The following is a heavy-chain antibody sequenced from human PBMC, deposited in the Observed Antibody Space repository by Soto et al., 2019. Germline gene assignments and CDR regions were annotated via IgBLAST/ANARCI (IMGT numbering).Heavy chain of an antibody. D-gene: IGHD3-3*01. CDR2: ISYDGSNT. J-gene: IGHJ4*02. CDR1: GFTFSSYG. Sequence: PGGSLRLSCAASGFTFSSYGMHWVRQAPGKGLEWVAIISYDGSNTYYAESAKGRFTIFRDNYKNTLYLQMNSLRGEDTSVYYCSCDYYDFWSGYHVLPPIDYWGQGTLVTVSS. CDR3: SCDYYDFWSGYHVLPPIDY. V-gene: IGHV3-30*03.